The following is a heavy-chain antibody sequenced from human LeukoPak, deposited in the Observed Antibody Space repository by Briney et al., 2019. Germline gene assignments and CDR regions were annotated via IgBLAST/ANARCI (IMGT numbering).Heavy chain of an antibody. D-gene: IGHD3-22*01. CDR2: IIPIFGTA. Sequence: SVKVSCKASGGTFTSYAITWVRQAPGQGLEWMGGIIPIFGTANYAQKFQGRVTITADESTTTAYMELSSLRSEDTAVYYCARGDSSGYVCDYWGQGTLVTVSS. CDR1: GGTFTSYA. V-gene: IGHV1-69*13. J-gene: IGHJ4*02. CDR3: ARGDSSGYVCDY.